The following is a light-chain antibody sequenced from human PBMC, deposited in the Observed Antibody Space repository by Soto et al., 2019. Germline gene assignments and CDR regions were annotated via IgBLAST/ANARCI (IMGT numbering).Light chain of an antibody. Sequence: DIQMTQSPSTLSASVGDSVTITCRASQRISNWLAWYQQRPGKAPKLLIHDASILESGVPSRFSGSGSGAEFTLTISSLQPDDFATYYCQQWNSPWTFGPGPKVDI. V-gene: IGKV1-5*01. CDR3: QQWNSPWT. CDR1: QRISNW. J-gene: IGKJ1*01. CDR2: DAS.